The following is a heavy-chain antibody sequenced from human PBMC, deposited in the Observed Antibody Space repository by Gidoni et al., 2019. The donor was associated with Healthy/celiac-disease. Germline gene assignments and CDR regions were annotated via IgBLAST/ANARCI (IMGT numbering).Heavy chain of an antibody. D-gene: IGHD6-19*01. CDR1: GFTFDDYA. Sequence: EVQLVESGGGLVQPGRSLSLSCAASGFTFDDYAMHWVRQAPGKGQEWVSGISGNSGSIGYADSVKGRFTISRDNAKNSLYLQMNSLRAEDTALYYCAKEMAAVAAPGRVDYWGQGTLVTVSS. CDR3: AKEMAAVAAPGRVDY. CDR2: ISGNSGSI. J-gene: IGHJ4*02. V-gene: IGHV3-9*01.